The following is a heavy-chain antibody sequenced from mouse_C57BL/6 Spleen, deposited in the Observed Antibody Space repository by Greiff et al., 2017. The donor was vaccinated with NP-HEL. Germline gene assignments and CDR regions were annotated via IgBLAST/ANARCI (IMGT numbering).Heavy chain of an antibody. Sequence: SGAELVRPGASVTLSCKASGYTFTDYEMHWVKQTPVHGLEWIGAIDPETGGTAYNQKFKGKAILTADKSSSTAYMELRSLTSEDSAVYYCTRGGGSPPMDYWGQGTSVTVSS. J-gene: IGHJ4*01. D-gene: IGHD1-1*01. CDR1: GYTFTDYE. CDR3: TRGGGSPPMDY. V-gene: IGHV1-15*01. CDR2: IDPETGGT.